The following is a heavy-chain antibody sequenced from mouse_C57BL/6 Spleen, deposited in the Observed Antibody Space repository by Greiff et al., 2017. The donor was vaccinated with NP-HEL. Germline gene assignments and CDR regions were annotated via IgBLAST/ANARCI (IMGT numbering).Heavy chain of an antibody. Sequence: VQLKQSGAELVRPGASVKLSCTASGFNIKDYYMHWVKQRPEQGLEWIGRIDPEDGDTEYAPKFQGKATMTADTSSNTAYLQLSSLTSEDTAVYYCTRSLYYDYDGGFAYWGQGTLVTVSA. CDR3: TRSLYYDYDGGFAY. V-gene: IGHV14-1*01. J-gene: IGHJ3*01. CDR1: GFNIKDYY. D-gene: IGHD2-4*01. CDR2: IDPEDGDT.